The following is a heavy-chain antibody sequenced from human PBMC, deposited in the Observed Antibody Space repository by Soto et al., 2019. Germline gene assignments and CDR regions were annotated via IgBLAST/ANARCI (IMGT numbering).Heavy chain of an antibody. Sequence: ASVKVSCKASGYTFTSYGISWVRQAPGQGLEWMGWISAYNGNTNYAQKLQGRVTMTTDTSTSTAYMELRSLRSDDTAVYYCARDDYSCGSGIFDYWGQGTLVTVSS. J-gene: IGHJ4*02. CDR3: ARDDYSCGSGIFDY. CDR1: GYTFTSYG. CDR2: ISAYNGNT. D-gene: IGHD3-10*01. V-gene: IGHV1-18*01.